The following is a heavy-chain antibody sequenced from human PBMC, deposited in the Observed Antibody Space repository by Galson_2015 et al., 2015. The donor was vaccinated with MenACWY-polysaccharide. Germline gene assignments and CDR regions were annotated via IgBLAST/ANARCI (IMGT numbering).Heavy chain of an antibody. Sequence: SVRLSCEASGFIFCGYAIHWVRQAPGKGLDWGAVISYDGSSKYYADSGRGRFTISRDNYKNTLYLQMSSLRLQDMAVYYCARSYCDRTTCFGMDVWGQGTTVTVSS. J-gene: IGHJ6*02. D-gene: IGHD2-2*01. CDR3: ARSYCDRTTCFGMDV. CDR1: GFIFCGYA. V-gene: IGHV3-30-3*01. CDR2: ISYDGSSK.